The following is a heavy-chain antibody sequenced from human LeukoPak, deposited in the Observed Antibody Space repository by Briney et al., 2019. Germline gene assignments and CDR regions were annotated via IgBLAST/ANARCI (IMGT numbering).Heavy chain of an antibody. J-gene: IGHJ6*04. V-gene: IGHV6-1*01. Sequence: SRTLSLTCAISGDTVSSNRAAWNWIRQSPSRGLEWLGSTYYRSKWYNDYAVSVKSRITINPDTSKNQFSLLRNSVTPEDTAVYYCARAVVANSYDYYGVDVWGEGTTVTVSS. D-gene: IGHD2-15*01. CDR3: ARAVVANSYDYYGVDV. CDR1: GDTVSSNRAA. CDR2: TYYRSKWYN.